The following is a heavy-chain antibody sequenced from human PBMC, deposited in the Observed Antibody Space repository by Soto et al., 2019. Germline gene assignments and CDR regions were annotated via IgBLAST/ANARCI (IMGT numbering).Heavy chain of an antibody. CDR1: GGSISSSSYY. J-gene: IGHJ4*02. V-gene: IGHV4-39*01. CDR3: GRQTPRAAPEWYFAN. D-gene: IGHD3-3*01. Sequence: SETLSLTCAVSGGSISSSSYYWGWIRQPPGKGLEWIGSIYYSGSTYYNPSLKSRVTISVDTSKNQFSLKLSSVTAADTAVYYWGRQTPRAAPEWYFANWGKGTLVTVSS. CDR2: IYYSGST.